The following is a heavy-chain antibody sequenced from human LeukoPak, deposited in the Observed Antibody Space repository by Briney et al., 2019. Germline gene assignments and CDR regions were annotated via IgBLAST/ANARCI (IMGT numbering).Heavy chain of an antibody. D-gene: IGHD1-7*01. J-gene: IGHJ6*03. V-gene: IGHV4-4*07. Sequence: SETLSLTCSVSGASIRNYYWSWIRQPAGKRLEWIGRIHTSGGTDYSPSLKSRVTMSVDSSKSQFSLNLNSVTAADTAVYYCTRAGTDYYYDYVDVWGKGTTVTVSS. CDR1: GASIRNYY. CDR2: IHTSGGT. CDR3: TRAGTDYYYDYVDV.